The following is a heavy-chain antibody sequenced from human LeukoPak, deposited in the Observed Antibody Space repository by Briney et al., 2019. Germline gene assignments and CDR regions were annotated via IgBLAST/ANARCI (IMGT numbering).Heavy chain of an antibody. Sequence: SETLSLTCTVSGGSISSYYWSWIRQPPGKGLEWIGEINHSGSTNYNPSLKSRVTISVDTSKNQFSLKLSSVTAADTAVYYCARGGDILTGYQPLDYWGQGTLVTVSS. CDR2: INHSGST. D-gene: IGHD3-9*01. V-gene: IGHV4-34*01. CDR1: GGSISSYY. CDR3: ARGGDILTGYQPLDY. J-gene: IGHJ4*02.